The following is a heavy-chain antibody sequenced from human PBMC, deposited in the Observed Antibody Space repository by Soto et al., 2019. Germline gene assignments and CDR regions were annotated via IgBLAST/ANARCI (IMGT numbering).Heavy chain of an antibody. V-gene: IGHV3-30-3*01. CDR3: AIASGDAASWYFNL. CDR2: ISYDGSNK. J-gene: IGHJ2*01. D-gene: IGHD6-25*01. Sequence: QWQLVESGGGVVQPGRSLRLSCAASGFTFSSYAMHWGRQAPGKGLEWVAVISYDGSNKYYAASVKGRFTISRDNSKNELYLQMNSLRAEDTAVYYCAIASGDAASWYFNLWGRGTLVTVSS. CDR1: GFTFSSYA.